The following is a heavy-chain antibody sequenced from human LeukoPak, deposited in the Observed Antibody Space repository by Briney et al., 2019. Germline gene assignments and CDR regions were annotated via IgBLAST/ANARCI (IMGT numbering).Heavy chain of an antibody. CDR1: GGPISSGGYY. V-gene: IGHV4-31*03. D-gene: IGHD5-12*01. J-gene: IGHJ5*02. CDR3: ARAIVAWFDP. CDR2: IYYSGST. Sequence: SETLSLTCTVSGGPISSGGYYWLWLRQHPGKGLEWIGYIYYSGSTYYNPSLKSRVTISVDTSKNQFSLKLSSVPAADTAVYYCARAIVAWFDPWGQGTLVTVSS.